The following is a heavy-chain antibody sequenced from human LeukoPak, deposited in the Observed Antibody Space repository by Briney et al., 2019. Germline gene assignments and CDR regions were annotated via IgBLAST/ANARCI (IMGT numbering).Heavy chain of an antibody. CDR3: ARSNSGFGVLDGVFDI. D-gene: IGHD4-23*01. CDR1: GGTFSSYT. CDR2: IIPILGIA. V-gene: IGHV1-69*02. Sequence: SVKVSCKASGGTFSSYTISWVRQAPGQGLEWMGRIIPILGIANYAQKFQGRVTITADKSTSTAYMELSSLRSEDTAVYYCARSNSGFGVLDGVFDIWGQGTMVTVSS. J-gene: IGHJ3*02.